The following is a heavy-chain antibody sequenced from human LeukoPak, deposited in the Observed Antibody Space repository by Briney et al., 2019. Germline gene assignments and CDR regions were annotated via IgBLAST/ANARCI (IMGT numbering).Heavy chain of an antibody. CDR3: ARGNKDIVVVPAAIARRRFYYYMDV. D-gene: IGHD2-2*01. CDR1: GYTFTSYD. Sequence: ASVKVSCKASGYTFTSYDINWVRQATGQGLERMGWMNPNSGNTGYAQKFQGRVTMTRNTSISTAYMELSSLRSEDTAVYYCARGNKDIVVVPAAIARRRFYYYMDVWGKGTTVTISS. J-gene: IGHJ6*03. V-gene: IGHV1-8*01. CDR2: MNPNSGNT.